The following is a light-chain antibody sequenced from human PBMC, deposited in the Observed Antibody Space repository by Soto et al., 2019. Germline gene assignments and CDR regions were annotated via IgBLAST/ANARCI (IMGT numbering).Light chain of an antibody. CDR3: QQYNKWPLT. V-gene: IGKV3-15*01. CDR1: QSLSSN. Sequence: EIVMTQSPATLSVSPGERATLSCRASQSLSSNLAWYQQKPGQAPRLLIYRASTRASGVPARFTGSGSGTEFTHTISSLQSEDFVVYYCQQYNKWPLTFGGGTKVDIK. CDR2: RAS. J-gene: IGKJ4*01.